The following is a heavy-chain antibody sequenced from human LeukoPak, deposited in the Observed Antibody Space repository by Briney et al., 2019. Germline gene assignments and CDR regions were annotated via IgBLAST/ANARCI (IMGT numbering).Heavy chain of an antibody. D-gene: IGHD5-18*01. V-gene: IGHV4-59*01. Sequence: PSETLSLTCTVSGGSISSYYWSWIRQPPGKGLEWIANALYSGTTNHNPSLRGRVTVSVDTSKNQFALKVTSVTAADTAVYYCARVPGNSYGYGYFDLWGRGALVTVSS. CDR3: ARVPGNSYGYGYFDL. CDR2: ALYSGTT. CDR1: GGSISSYY. J-gene: IGHJ2*01.